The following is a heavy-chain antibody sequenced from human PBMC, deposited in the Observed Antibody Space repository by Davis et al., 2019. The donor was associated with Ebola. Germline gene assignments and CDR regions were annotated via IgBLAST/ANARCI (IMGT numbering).Heavy chain of an antibody. CDR1: GYSFTSYW. V-gene: IGHV5-51*01. CDR2: IYPGDSDT. D-gene: IGHD2-15*01. J-gene: IGHJ3*02. CDR3: ARPRGYCSGGSCHGAPDAFDI. Sequence: GESLKISCKGSGYSFTSYWIGWVRQMPGKGLEWMGIIYPGDSDTRYSPSLQGQVTISADKSISTAYMQWSSLKASDTAMYYCARPRGYCSGGSCHGAPDAFDIWGQGTMVTVSS.